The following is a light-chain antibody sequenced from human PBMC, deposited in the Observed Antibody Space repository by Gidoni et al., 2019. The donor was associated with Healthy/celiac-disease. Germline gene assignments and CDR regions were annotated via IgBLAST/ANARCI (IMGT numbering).Light chain of an antibody. Sequence: DIVMTQSPDSLAVSLGERATINCKSSQSVLYSSNNKNYLAWYQQKPGQTPKLLIYWASTRESGVPDRFSGSGSGTDFTLTISSLQAEDVAVYYCQQCYSTPPTFGQGTKVEIK. J-gene: IGKJ1*01. CDR1: QSVLYSSNNKNY. V-gene: IGKV4-1*01. CDR3: QQCYSTPPT. CDR2: WAS.